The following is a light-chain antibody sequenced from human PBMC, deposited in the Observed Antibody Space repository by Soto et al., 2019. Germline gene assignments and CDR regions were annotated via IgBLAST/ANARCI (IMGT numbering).Light chain of an antibody. V-gene: IGLV2-8*01. J-gene: IGLJ1*01. CDR2: EVT. Sequence: QSALTQPASVSASPGQSISISCTGTSNDIGAFDYVSWYQQHPGKAPKLMIYEVTKRPSGVPDRFSGSKSGNTASLTVSGLQAEDEADYYCSSDTDINRFYFFGTGTKLTVL. CDR3: SSDTDINRFYF. CDR1: SNDIGAFDY.